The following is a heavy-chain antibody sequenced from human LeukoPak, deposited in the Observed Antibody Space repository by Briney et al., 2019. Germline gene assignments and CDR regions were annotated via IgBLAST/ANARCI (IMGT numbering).Heavy chain of an antibody. Sequence: ASVKVSCKASGYTFTDYYIHWVRQAPGQGLEWMGWINPATGATKFAQKFQGRVTPTRDTSSSTTYMDLNRLTSDDTAVYYCARDTRRGYTGYDMPGDWGQGTLVIVSS. CDR3: ARDTRRGYTGYDMPGD. V-gene: IGHV1-2*02. CDR1: GYTFTDYY. CDR2: INPATGAT. J-gene: IGHJ4*02. D-gene: IGHD5-12*01.